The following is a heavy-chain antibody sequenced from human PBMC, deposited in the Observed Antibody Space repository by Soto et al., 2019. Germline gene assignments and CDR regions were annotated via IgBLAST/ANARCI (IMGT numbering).Heavy chain of an antibody. CDR3: ARDHYDLWSGYSDYGMDV. J-gene: IGHJ6*02. D-gene: IGHD3-3*01. Sequence: ASVKVSCKASGYTFTSYGISWVRRAPGQGLEWMGWISAYNGNTNYAQKLQGRVTMTTDTSTSTAYMELRSLRSDDTAVYYCARDHYDLWSGYSDYGMDVWGQGTTVTVSS. CDR1: GYTFTSYG. V-gene: IGHV1-18*01. CDR2: ISAYNGNT.